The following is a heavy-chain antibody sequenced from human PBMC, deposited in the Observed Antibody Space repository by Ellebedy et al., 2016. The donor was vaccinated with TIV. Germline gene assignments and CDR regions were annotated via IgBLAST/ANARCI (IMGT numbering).Heavy chain of an antibody. CDR3: AKEESSGRFDY. CDR1: GFTFSSVA. Sequence: GESLKISXAASGFTFSSVAMSWVRQAPGKGLEWVSGFSDSGGRTYYADSVKGRFTISRDNSKNMLYLQMNSLRVDDTAVYYCAKEESSGRFDYWGQGTLVTVSS. J-gene: IGHJ4*02. CDR2: FSDSGGRT. V-gene: IGHV3-23*01. D-gene: IGHD6-19*01.